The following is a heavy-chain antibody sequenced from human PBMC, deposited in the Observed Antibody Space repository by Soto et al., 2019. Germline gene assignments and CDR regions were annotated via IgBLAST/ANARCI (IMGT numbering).Heavy chain of an antibody. Sequence: QVQLQESGPGLVKPSQTLSLTCTVSGGSISSGGYYWSWIRQHPGKGLEWIGYIYYSGSTYYNPSLKSRVTISVDTDKNQFSLKLSSVPAADTAVYYCARGRGIVATINRSLLFDYRGQGTLVTVSS. CDR1: GGSISSGGYY. J-gene: IGHJ4*02. V-gene: IGHV4-31*03. CDR2: IYYSGST. CDR3: ARGRGIVATINRSLLFDY. D-gene: IGHD5-12*01.